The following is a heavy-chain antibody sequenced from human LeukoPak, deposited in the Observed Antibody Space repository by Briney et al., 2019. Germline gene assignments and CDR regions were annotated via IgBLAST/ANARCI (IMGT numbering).Heavy chain of an antibody. D-gene: IGHD6-6*01. V-gene: IGHV3-11*06. J-gene: IGHJ3*02. CDR3: GRVGGRSKAAKGDAFDI. CDR2: ISSGSTYM. Sequence: NPGGSLRLSCAASEFTFSDYYMSWIRQAPGKGLEWVSSISSGSTYMYYADSVKGRFTISRDNAQNSMYLQMNSLRAEDTAVYYCGRVGGRSKAAKGDAFDIWGQGTMVTVSS. CDR1: EFTFSDYY.